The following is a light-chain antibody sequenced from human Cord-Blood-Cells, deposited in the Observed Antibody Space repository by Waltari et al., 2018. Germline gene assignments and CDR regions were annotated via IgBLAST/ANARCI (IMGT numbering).Light chain of an antibody. CDR3: SSYTSSSTWV. Sequence: QSALTQPASVSGSPGQSITISCTVTSSDVGGYNYVSWYQQHPGKAPKLMIYDVSQRPSGVSTRFSGSKSGSTASLTISVLQAEEEADYYCSSYTSSSTWVFGGGTKLTVL. V-gene: IGLV2-14*01. CDR2: DVS. CDR1: SSDVGGYNY. J-gene: IGLJ3*02.